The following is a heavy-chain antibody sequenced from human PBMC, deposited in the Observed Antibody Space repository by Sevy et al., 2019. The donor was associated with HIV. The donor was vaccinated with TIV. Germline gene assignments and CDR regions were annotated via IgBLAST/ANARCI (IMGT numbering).Heavy chain of an antibody. CDR3: VAANTWEDY. V-gene: IGHV3-74*01. CDR1: GFTFGSYW. J-gene: IGHJ4*02. CDR2: VNSDGSST. D-gene: IGHD1-26*01. Sequence: GSLRLSCSASGFTFGSYWMHWVRQAPGKGLVWISGVNSDGSSTNYADSVKGRFTMSRDSAKNTLYLQMNSLRAEDTAVYFCVAANTWEDYWGQGTLVTVSS.